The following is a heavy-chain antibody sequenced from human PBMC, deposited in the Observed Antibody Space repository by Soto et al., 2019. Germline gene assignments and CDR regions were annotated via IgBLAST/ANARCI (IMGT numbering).Heavy chain of an antibody. V-gene: IGHV1-8*01. CDR3: ARVGIAVADYYYYYYMDV. Sequence: GASVKVSCKASGYTFTSYDINWVRQATGQGLEWMGWMNPNSGNTGYAQKFQGRVTMTRNTSISTAYMELSSLRSEDTAVYYCARVGIAVADYYYYYYMDVWGKGTTVTVSS. D-gene: IGHD6-19*01. CDR2: MNPNSGNT. CDR1: GYTFTSYD. J-gene: IGHJ6*03.